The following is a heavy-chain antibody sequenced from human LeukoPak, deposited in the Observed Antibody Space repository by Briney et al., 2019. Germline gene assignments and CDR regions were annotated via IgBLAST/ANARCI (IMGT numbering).Heavy chain of an antibody. CDR3: AKDSVNSYPHCSGGSCYRGGFDN. J-gene: IGHJ4*02. CDR2: ISYDGSNK. V-gene: IGHV3-30*18. CDR1: GFTFSSYG. D-gene: IGHD2-15*01. Sequence: GGSLRLSCAASGFTFSSYGMHWVRQAPGKGLEWVAVISYDGSNKYYADSVKGRFTISRDNSKNTLYLQMNSLRAEDTAVYYCAKDSVNSYPHCSGGSCYRGGFDNWGQGTLVTVSS.